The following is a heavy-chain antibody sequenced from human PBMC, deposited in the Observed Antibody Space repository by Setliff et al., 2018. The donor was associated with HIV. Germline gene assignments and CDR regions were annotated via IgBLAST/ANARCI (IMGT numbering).Heavy chain of an antibody. V-gene: IGHV5-51*01. J-gene: IGHJ4*02. D-gene: IGHD1-7*01. CDR1: GYSFTSQW. CDR3: APTLTANYAFES. CDR2: IYPGDPDT. Sequence: GESLKISCKGSGYSFTSQWVGWVRQMPGKGLEWMGIIYPGDPDTRYNPSFQGQVTISADKSPTTAYLQWTSLKASDTAIYYCAPTLTANYAFESWGQGTLVTVSS.